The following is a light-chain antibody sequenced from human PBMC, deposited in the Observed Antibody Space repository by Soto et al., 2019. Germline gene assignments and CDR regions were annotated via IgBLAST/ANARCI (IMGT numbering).Light chain of an antibody. Sequence: QSALTQPRSVSGSPGQSITISCTGTSSDVGGYKYVSWYQQHPGEAPKLMIYDVNKRPSGVPDRFSASKSGNTASLTISGLQAEDEADYYCCSYAGRYSRVFGGGTKLTVL. CDR2: DVN. CDR3: CSYAGRYSRV. CDR1: SSDVGGYKY. V-gene: IGLV2-11*01. J-gene: IGLJ2*01.